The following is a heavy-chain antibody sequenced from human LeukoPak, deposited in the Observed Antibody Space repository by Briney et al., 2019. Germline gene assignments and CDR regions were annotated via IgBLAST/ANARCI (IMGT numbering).Heavy chain of an antibody. CDR3: ARVAGWHWFDP. D-gene: IGHD6-19*01. CDR2: IRPSGDNT. J-gene: IGHJ5*02. Sequence: PGGSLRLSCAASGFTFSSYDMTWGRQAPGGVLEWVSSIRPSGDNTYYGDSVKGRFTISRDNSKNTVYLQMNNMRVDDTAVHYCARVAGWHWFDPWGQGTLVTVSS. CDR1: GFTFSSYD. V-gene: IGHV3-23*01.